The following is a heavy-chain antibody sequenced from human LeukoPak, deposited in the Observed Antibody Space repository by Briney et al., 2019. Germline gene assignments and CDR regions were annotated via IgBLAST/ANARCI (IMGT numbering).Heavy chain of an antibody. V-gene: IGHV3-66*01. CDR1: GFIVSTNY. D-gene: IGHD5/OR15-5a*01. CDR3: VRDHHRRLYDSQARDTFDI. J-gene: IGHJ3*02. CDR2: IYTGGGT. Sequence: GGSLRLSCAASGFIVSTNYMSWVRQAPGKGLEWVSIIYTGGGTNYADSVKGRFTISRDNAKNSLYPQMNSLRAEDTAVYYCVRDHHRRLYDSQARDTFDIWGRGTMVTVSS.